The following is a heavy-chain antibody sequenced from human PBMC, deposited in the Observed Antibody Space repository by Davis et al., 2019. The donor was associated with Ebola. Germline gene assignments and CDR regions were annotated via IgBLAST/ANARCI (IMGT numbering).Heavy chain of an antibody. V-gene: IGHV3-30-3*01. CDR3: AKDHRFIVAAVTGLDY. CDR1: GFTFNTYA. J-gene: IGHJ4*02. CDR2: ISFDGIKK. D-gene: IGHD5-12*01. Sequence: GGSLRLSCAASGFTFNTYAMHWVRQAPGKGLEWVAVISFDGIKKYYADSVKGRFTISRDNSKNTLYLQMNSLRAEDTAVYYCAKDHRFIVAAVTGLDYWGQGTPVTVSS.